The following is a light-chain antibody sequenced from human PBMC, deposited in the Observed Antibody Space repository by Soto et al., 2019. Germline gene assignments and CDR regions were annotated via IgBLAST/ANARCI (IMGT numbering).Light chain of an antibody. J-gene: IGKJ1*01. CDR2: GVS. Sequence: EIVLTQSPGTLSLSPGERATLSCRASQSVSSNYFARYQQKPGQAPRLLIYGVSSRPTGIPDRFSGSGSGTDFTLTISSLEPEDFAVYYCEQYGSSPRTFGQGTKVEIK. CDR3: EQYGSSPRT. V-gene: IGKV3-20*01. CDR1: QSVSSNY.